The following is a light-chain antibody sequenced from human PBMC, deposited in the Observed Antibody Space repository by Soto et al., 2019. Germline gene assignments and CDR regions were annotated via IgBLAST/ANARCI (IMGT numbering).Light chain of an antibody. CDR3: QQYSSTFWT. CDR2: GAS. Sequence: EIVLTQSPGTLSLSPGERATLSCRASQSISSSYLAWYQQKPGQAPRLLVYGASSRATGIPDRFSDSGSGTDFTLTISRLEPEDFALYYCQQYSSTFWTFGQGTKVEIK. J-gene: IGKJ1*01. V-gene: IGKV3-20*01. CDR1: QSISSSY.